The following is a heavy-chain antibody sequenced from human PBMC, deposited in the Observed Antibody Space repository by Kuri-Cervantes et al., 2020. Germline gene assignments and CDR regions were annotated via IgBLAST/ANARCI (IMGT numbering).Heavy chain of an antibody. Sequence: SVKVSCKASGYTSTGYYIHWVRQAPGQGLEWMGGIIPIFGTANYAQKFQGRVTITADESTSTAYMELSSLRSEDTAVYYCATAGSYYEFVDYWGQGTLVTVSS. CDR1: GYTSTGYY. D-gene: IGHD1-26*01. CDR3: ATAGSYYEFVDY. V-gene: IGHV1-69*13. J-gene: IGHJ4*02. CDR2: IIPIFGTA.